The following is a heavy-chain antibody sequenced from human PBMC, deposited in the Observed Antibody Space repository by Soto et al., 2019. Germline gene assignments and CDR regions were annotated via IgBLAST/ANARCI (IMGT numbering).Heavy chain of an antibody. D-gene: IGHD3-22*01. CDR2: INAGNGNT. CDR3: AREGCYDSSGPVAPYYYYGMDV. J-gene: IGHJ6*02. V-gene: IGHV1-3*01. CDR1: GYTFTSYA. Sequence: APVKVSCKASGYTFTSYAMHWVRQAPGQRLEWMGWINAGNGNTEYSQKFQGRVTITRDTSASTAYMEPSSLRSEDTAVYYCAREGCYDSSGPVAPYYYYGMDVWGQGTTVTVSS.